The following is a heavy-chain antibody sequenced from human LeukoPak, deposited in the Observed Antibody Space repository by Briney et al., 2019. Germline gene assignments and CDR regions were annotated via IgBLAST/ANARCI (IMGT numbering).Heavy chain of an antibody. CDR3: AREGIVVVPAATPG. CDR2: AWSDGSNK. V-gene: IGHV3-33*01. CDR1: GFTFTNFG. Sequence: PGGSLRLSCAASGFTFTNFGMHWVRQAPGKGLEWVAVAWSDGSNKYYADSVKGRFTITRDNSKNTVYLQMNSLRAEDTAVYYCAREGIVVVPAATPGWGQGTLVTVSS. J-gene: IGHJ4*02. D-gene: IGHD2-2*01.